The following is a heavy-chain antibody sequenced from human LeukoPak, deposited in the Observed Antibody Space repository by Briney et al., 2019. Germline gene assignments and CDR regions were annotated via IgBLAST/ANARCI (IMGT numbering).Heavy chain of an antibody. CDR3: AKARGYGDSVNDYYFDY. V-gene: IGHV3-23*01. CDR1: GFTFSNYA. CDR2: ISGSGDST. D-gene: IGHD4-17*01. Sequence: PGGSLRLSCAASGFTFSNYAMTWVRQAPGRGLEWVSAISGSGDSTYYADSVKGRFTISRDNSKNTLYMQMNSLRAEDTAVYYCAKARGYGDSVNDYYFDYWGQGTLATVSS. J-gene: IGHJ4*02.